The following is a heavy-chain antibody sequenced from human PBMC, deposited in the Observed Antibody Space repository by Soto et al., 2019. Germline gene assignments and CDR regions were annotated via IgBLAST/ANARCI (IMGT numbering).Heavy chain of an antibody. Sequence: QVQLVQSGSDVKKPGASFTVSCKASGYIFSDYYIHWVRQAPGQRLEWMGWIDPRNGGTKYAQKFQDRLTMTPDTSTSTAFLELRRLRLDDTAVFCCARVLYRNVIHAWGQGTLVTVSS. CDR3: ARVLYRNVIHA. CDR1: GYIFSDYY. D-gene: IGHD5-18*01. J-gene: IGHJ4*02. V-gene: IGHV1-2*02. CDR2: IDPRNGGT.